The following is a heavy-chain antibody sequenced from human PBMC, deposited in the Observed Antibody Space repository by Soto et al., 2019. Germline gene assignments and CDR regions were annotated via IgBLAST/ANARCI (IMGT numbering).Heavy chain of an antibody. CDR3: AAGLIESWFDY. CDR2: ISSSSSYI. CDR1: GFTFSSYS. D-gene: IGHD3-10*01. Sequence: EVQLVESGGGLVKPGGSLRLSCAASGFTFSSYSMNWVRQAPGKGLEWVSSISSSSSYIYYADSVKGRFTISRDNAKNSLYLQMNSLRAEDTAVYYCAAGLIESWFDYWGQGTLVTVSS. V-gene: IGHV3-21*01. J-gene: IGHJ4*02.